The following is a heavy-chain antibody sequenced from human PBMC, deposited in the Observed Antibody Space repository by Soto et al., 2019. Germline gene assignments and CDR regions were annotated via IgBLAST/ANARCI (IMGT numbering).Heavy chain of an antibody. CDR2: ISAYNGNT. Sequence: ASVKVSCKASGYTFTSYGISWVRQAPGQGLEWMGWISAYNGNTNYAQKLQGRVTMTTDTSTSTAYMELRSLRSDDTAVYYCARKGDCSSTSCSTPFDPWGQGTLVTVSS. D-gene: IGHD2-2*01. CDR3: ARKGDCSSTSCSTPFDP. J-gene: IGHJ5*02. V-gene: IGHV1-18*01. CDR1: GYTFTSYG.